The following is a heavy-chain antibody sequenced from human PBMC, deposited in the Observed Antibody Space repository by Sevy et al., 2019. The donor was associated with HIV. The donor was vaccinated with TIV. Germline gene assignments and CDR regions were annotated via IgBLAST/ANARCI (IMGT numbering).Heavy chain of an antibody. Sequence: GGSLRLSCAASGFTFSSYGMHWVRQAPGKGLEWVAVIWYDGSSKYYVDSVKGRFTVSRDNSKNTLYLQMNSLRAVDTAVYYCARDKLLPFTVTMVRGALSYYFDSWGQGTLVTVSS. CDR2: IWYDGSSK. CDR3: ARDKLLPFTVTMVRGALSYYFDS. J-gene: IGHJ4*02. CDR1: GFTFSSYG. V-gene: IGHV3-33*01. D-gene: IGHD3-10*01.